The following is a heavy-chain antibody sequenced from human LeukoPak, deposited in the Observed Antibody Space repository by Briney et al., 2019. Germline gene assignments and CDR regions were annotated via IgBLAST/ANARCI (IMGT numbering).Heavy chain of an antibody. V-gene: IGHV4-34*01. D-gene: IGHD3-9*01. CDR1: GGSFSGYY. Sequence: SETLSLTCAVYGGSFSGYYWSWIRQPPGKGLEWIGEINHSGSTNYNPSLKSRVTISVDTSKNQFSLKLSTVSAADTAVYYCGIRMGSNYVILTCYSKRGFDYLGQGTLVTVSS. J-gene: IGHJ4*02. CDR3: GIRMGSNYVILTCYSKRGFDY. CDR2: INHSGST.